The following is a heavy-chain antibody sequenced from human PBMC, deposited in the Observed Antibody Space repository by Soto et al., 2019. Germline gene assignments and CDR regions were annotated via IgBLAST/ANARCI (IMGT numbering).Heavy chain of an antibody. CDR1: GDSISSGTYY. CDR2: INYRGSI. J-gene: IGHJ4*02. Sequence: QLQLQESGPGLVKPSETLSLTCSVSGDSISSGTYYWGWIRQPPGKGLEWIGSINYRGSIYYSPSLKSRVTISGDTSKNQFSLKLSSVTAADTAVFYCARVSPFLDYWGQGTLVTVSS. CDR3: ARVSPFLDY. V-gene: IGHV4-39*01.